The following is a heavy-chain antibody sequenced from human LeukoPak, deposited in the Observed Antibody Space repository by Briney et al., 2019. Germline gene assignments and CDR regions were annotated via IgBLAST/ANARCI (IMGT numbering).Heavy chain of an antibody. CDR2: IYSGGST. CDR1: GFTVSSSY. Sequence: GGSLRLSCAASGFTVSSSYMTWVRQAPGKGLECVSVIYSGGSTYYADSVKGRFTISRDNSKNTLYLQMNTLRAEYTGVYYCARGPGGYYSAWGQGTLVTVSS. CDR3: ARGPGGYYSA. V-gene: IGHV3-66*01. D-gene: IGHD3-22*01. J-gene: IGHJ5*02.